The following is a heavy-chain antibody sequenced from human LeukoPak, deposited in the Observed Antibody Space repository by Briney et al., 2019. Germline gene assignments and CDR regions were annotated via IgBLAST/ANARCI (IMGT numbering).Heavy chain of an antibody. D-gene: IGHD2-15*01. CDR3: ARNLLGSYSPDY. Sequence: ASVKVSCKGSAYTFTSYGISWVRHAPAQGLELMGWISAYNGNTNYAQKLQGRVTMTTDTSTSTAYMELRSLRSDDTAVYYCARNLLGSYSPDYWGQGTLVTVSS. CDR1: AYTFTSYG. CDR2: ISAYNGNT. J-gene: IGHJ4*02. V-gene: IGHV1-18*04.